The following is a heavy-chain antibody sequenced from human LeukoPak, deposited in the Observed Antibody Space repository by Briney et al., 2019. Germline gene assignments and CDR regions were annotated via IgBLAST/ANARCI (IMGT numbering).Heavy chain of an antibody. CDR2: IYHSGST. CDR3: ARGGYYYGSESSYYYYGMDV. J-gene: IGHJ6*04. V-gene: IGHV4-30-2*01. CDR1: GGSISSGGYS. D-gene: IGHD3-10*01. Sequence: SETLSLTCAVSGGSISSGGYSWSWIRQPPGKGLEWIGYIYHSGSTYYNPSLKSRVTISVDRSKNQFSLKLSSVTAADTAVYYCARGGYYYGSESSYYYYGMDVWGKGTTVTVSS.